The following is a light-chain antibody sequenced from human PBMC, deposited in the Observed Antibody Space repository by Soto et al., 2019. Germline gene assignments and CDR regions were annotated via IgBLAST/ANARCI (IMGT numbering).Light chain of an antibody. CDR3: QQYANSRT. CDR1: QSVSNNY. CDR2: GAS. Sequence: EIVLTQSPGTLSLSPGERATLSCRASQSVSNNYLAWYQQKPGQAPRLLIYGASTRATGIPDRFSGSGSGTDFTLTISRLEPEDFAVYYCQQYANSRTFGQGTKVDNK. J-gene: IGKJ1*01. V-gene: IGKV3-20*01.